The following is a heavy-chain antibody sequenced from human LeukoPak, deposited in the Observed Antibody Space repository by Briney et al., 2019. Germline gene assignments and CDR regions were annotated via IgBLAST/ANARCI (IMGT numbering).Heavy chain of an antibody. V-gene: IGHV4-34*01. Sequence: SETLSLTCAVSGGSFSGYYWSWIRQPPAKGLEWIGEINHSGSTNYNPSLKSRVPVSVDTSKNQFSLKLSSVTAAATAVYYCARGTVAHYYCDGMDVWGQGTTVTVSS. D-gene: IGHD4-23*01. CDR3: ARGTVAHYYCDGMDV. CDR1: GGSFSGYY. J-gene: IGHJ6*02. CDR2: INHSGST.